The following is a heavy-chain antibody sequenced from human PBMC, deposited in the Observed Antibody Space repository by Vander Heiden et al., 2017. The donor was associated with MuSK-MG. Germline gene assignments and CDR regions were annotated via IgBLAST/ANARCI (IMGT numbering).Heavy chain of an antibody. Sequence: EVKLLESGGCLVQPGGSLRLGCVASGVTFSSDAMSLVRQAPGKGLEWVSAISDGGESTYYADSVKGQFTISRDNSKNTLYLQINNLRAEDTAIYFCAEGGWSYRYWGQGTLVTVPS. CDR2: ISDGGEST. CDR3: AEGGWSYRY. V-gene: IGHV3-23*01. D-gene: IGHD1-26*01. CDR1: GVTFSSDA. J-gene: IGHJ4*02.